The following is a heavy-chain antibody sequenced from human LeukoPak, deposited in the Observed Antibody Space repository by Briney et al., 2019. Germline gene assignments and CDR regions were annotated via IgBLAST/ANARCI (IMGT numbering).Heavy chain of an antibody. Sequence: SETLSLTCAVYGGSFSGYYWSWIRQPPGKGLEWIGEINHSGSTNYNSSLKSRVTISVDTSKNQFSLKLSSVTAADTAVYYCARASDYSRYYYYYMDVWGKGTTVTVSS. CDR3: ARASDYSRYYYYYMDV. J-gene: IGHJ6*03. CDR2: INHSGST. D-gene: IGHD4-11*01. V-gene: IGHV4-34*01. CDR1: GGSFSGYY.